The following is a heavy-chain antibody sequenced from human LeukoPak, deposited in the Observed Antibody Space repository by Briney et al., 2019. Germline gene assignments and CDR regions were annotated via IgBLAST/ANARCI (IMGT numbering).Heavy chain of an antibody. CDR3: ARSRSGYSYGRYFDY. V-gene: IGHV4-34*01. D-gene: IGHD5-18*01. CDR1: GGSFSGYY. CDR2: INHSGST. Sequence: SETLSLTGAVYGGSFSGYYWSWIRQPPGKGLEWIGEINHSGSTNYNPSLKSRVTISVDTSKNQFSLKLSSVTAADTAVYYCARSRSGYSYGRYFDYWGQGTLVTVSS. J-gene: IGHJ4*02.